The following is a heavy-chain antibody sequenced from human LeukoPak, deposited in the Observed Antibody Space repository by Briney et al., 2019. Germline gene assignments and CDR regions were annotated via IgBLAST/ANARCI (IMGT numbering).Heavy chain of an antibody. CDR2: TYTSGDT. V-gene: IGHV4-4*07. J-gene: IGHJ4*02. Sequence: PSETLSLTCTVSRASISDNYWSWSRQPAGKALEWIGRTYTSGDTNYNLSLKSRASVSVDTSKNQFYLSLRYVTAADTAVYYCTIGGASGSLAHWGPGTLVTVSS. CDR1: RASISDNY. D-gene: IGHD6-13*01. CDR3: TIGGASGSLAH.